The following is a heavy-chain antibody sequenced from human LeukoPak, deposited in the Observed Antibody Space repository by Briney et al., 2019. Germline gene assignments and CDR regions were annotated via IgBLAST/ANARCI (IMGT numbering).Heavy chain of an antibody. CDR3: ARGDNIAAAGNDYYFDY. V-gene: IGHV3-30*03. CDR1: GFTFSSYG. Sequence: GGSLRLSCAASGFTFSSYGMHWVRQAPGKGLEWVAVISYDGSNKYYADSVKGRFTISRDNSKNTLYLQMNSLRAEDTAVYYCARGDNIAAAGNDYYFDYWGQGTLVTVSS. D-gene: IGHD6-13*01. CDR2: ISYDGSNK. J-gene: IGHJ4*02.